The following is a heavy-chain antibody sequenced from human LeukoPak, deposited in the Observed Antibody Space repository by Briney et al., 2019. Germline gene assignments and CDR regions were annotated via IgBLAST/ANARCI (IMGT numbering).Heavy chain of an antibody. V-gene: IGHV4-38-2*02. D-gene: IGHD4-23*01. Sequence: SETLSLTCTVSGYSISSGYYWGWIRQPPGKGLEWIGSIYHSGSTYYNPSLKSRVTISVDTSKNQFSLKLSSVTAADTAVYCCARDGPFSYGGRNYWGQGTLVTVSS. CDR3: ARDGPFSYGGRNY. J-gene: IGHJ4*02. CDR2: IYHSGST. CDR1: GYSISSGYY.